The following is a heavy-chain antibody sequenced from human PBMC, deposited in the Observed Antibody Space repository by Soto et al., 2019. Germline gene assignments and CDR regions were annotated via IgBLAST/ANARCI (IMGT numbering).Heavy chain of an antibody. CDR3: ARGGSGSSWYGDY. CDR2: ISSDRSTI. CDR1: GFTFSSYN. Sequence: EVQLVESGGGLLQPGGSLRLSCAASGFTFSSYNMNWVRQAPGKGLEWVSYISSDRSTIYYADSVKGRFIISRDNAKNSLYLQMNSLRDEDTAVYYCARGGSGSSWYGDYWGQGTLVTVSS. J-gene: IGHJ4*02. D-gene: IGHD6-13*01. V-gene: IGHV3-48*02.